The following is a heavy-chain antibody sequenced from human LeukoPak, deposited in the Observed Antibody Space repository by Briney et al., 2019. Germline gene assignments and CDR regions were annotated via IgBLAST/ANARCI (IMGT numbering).Heavy chain of an antibody. Sequence: ASVKVSCKACGYTFTIYAIHWVRQAPGQRLEWMGWISAGNGNTEYSQNFQGRVTFISNTSATTAFMELSSLRSEDAAVYYCARDSGRGNNDYWGQGTLVTVSS. J-gene: IGHJ4*02. V-gene: IGHV1-3*01. CDR2: ISAGNGNT. D-gene: IGHD1/OR15-1a*01. CDR1: GYTFTIYA. CDR3: ARDSGRGNNDY.